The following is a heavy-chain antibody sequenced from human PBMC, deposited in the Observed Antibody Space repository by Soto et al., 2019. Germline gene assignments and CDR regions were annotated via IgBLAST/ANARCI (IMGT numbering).Heavy chain of an antibody. CDR3: ARDKSRTGYSSSWYCYYYGMDV. V-gene: IGHV1-2*04. CDR2: INPNSGGT. D-gene: IGHD6-13*01. J-gene: IGHJ6*02. CDR1: GYTFTGYY. Sequence: ASVKVSCKASGYTFTGYYMHWVRQGPGQGLEWMGWINPNSGGTNYAQKFQGWVTMTRDTSISTAYMELSRLRSDDTAVYYCARDKSRTGYSSSWYCYYYGMDVWGQGTTVTVSS.